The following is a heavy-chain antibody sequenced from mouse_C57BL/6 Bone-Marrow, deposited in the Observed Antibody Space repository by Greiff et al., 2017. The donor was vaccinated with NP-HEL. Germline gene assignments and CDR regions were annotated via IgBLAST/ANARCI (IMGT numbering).Heavy chain of an antibody. D-gene: IGHD6-1*01. CDR3: STTEPHFDY. CDR2: IDPENGDT. J-gene: IGHJ2*01. Sequence: EVQLQQSGAELVRPGASVKLSCTASGFNIKDDYMHWVKQRPEQGLEWIGRIDPENGDTEYASKFKGKATITADTSSNTAYMQLSSLTSEVTAVSCCSTTEPHFDYWGQGTTLTVSS. CDR1: GFNIKDDY. V-gene: IGHV14-4*01.